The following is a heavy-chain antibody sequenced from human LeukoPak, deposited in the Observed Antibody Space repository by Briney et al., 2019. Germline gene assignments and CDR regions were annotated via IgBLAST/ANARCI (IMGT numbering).Heavy chain of an antibody. CDR3: ARVSYCGGDCDNRGDLFIDY. V-gene: IGHV3-74*01. CDR1: GFTFSSYW. J-gene: IGHJ4*02. CDR2: INSDGSST. D-gene: IGHD2-21*02. Sequence: AGGSLRLSCAASGFTFSSYWMHWVRQAPGKGLVWVSRINSDGSSTSYADSVKGRFTISRDNAKNTLYLQMNSLRAEDTAVYYCARVSYCGGDCDNRGDLFIDYWGQGTLVTVSS.